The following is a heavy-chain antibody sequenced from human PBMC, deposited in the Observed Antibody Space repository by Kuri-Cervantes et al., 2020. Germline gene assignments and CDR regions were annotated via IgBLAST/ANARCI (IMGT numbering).Heavy chain of an antibody. CDR1: GFTFSSYA. D-gene: IGHD6-13*01. V-gene: IGHV3-30-3*01. J-gene: IGHJ4*02. Sequence: LSLTCAASGFTFSSYAIHWVRQAPGKGLEWVAVISYDGSNKYYADSVKGRFTISRDNSKNTLYLQMNSLRAEDTAVYYCARETAATGYPFDYWGQGVLVTVSS. CDR3: ARETAATGYPFDY. CDR2: ISYDGSNK.